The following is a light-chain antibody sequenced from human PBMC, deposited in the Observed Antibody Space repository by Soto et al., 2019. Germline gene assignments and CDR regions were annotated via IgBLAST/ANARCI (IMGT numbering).Light chain of an antibody. V-gene: IGKV3-20*01. Sequence: EIVLTQSPGTLSLSPGERATLSCRASQSVTSSFLAWYQQKPGQAPRLLIYGASSRATGIPDTFSGSGSGTDFTLTISRLEPGDFAVYYCQQYGTSPRTFGQGTKVDIK. CDR1: QSVTSSF. CDR3: QQYGTSPRT. CDR2: GAS. J-gene: IGKJ1*01.